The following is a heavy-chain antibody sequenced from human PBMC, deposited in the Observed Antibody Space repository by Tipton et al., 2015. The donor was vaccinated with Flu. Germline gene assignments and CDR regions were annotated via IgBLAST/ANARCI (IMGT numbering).Heavy chain of an antibody. V-gene: IGHV4-38-2*02. D-gene: IGHD1-26*01. CDR3: ARTGGIYYASGFDI. Sequence: TLSLTCTVSDYSISSGYYWVWIRQPPGKGLEWIGNIYHSGSTYYNPSLKSRVTISVDTSKNQFSLKLSSVTAADTALYYCARTGGIYYASGFDIWGQGTMVTVSP. J-gene: IGHJ3*02. CDR2: IYHSGST. CDR1: DYSISSGYY.